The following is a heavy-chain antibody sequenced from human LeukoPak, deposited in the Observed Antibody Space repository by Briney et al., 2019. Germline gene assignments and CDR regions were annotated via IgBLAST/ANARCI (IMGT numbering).Heavy chain of an antibody. D-gene: IGHD5-18*01. CDR3: ARIDTALDNDAFDI. Sequence: GGSLRLSCAASGFTVSSNYMSWVRQAPGKGLEWVSVIYSGGSTYYADSVKGRFTISRDNSKNTPYLQMNSLRAEDTAVYYCARIDTALDNDAFDIWGQGTMVTVSS. CDR2: IYSGGST. J-gene: IGHJ3*02. V-gene: IGHV3-66*02. CDR1: GFTVSSNY.